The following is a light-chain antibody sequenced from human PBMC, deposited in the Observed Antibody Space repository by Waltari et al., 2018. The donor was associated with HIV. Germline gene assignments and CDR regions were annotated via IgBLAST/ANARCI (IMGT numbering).Light chain of an antibody. CDR3: QQYNNGLT. V-gene: IGKV3-15*01. CDR2: GAS. Sequence: EIVMTQSPATLSVSPGERATLSCRASQRISGNLAWYQQKPGQAPRLLIYGASTRATGIPARFSGSVSRTEFTLTISSLQSEDFAIYYCQQYNNGLTFGGGTKVEIK. J-gene: IGKJ4*01. CDR1: QRISGN.